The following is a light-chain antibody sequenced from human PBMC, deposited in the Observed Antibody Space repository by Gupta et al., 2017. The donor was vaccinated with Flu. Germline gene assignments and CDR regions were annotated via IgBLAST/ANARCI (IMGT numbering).Light chain of an antibody. CDR3: HQRSNWTPYT. CDR2: DPS. V-gene: IGKV3-11*01. CDR1: QRLRNY. Sequence: ATVADRTSQRLRNYLAWSKQDPGEAPRLLMLDPSSRATGIPATFSDSGSGTDFTLTISSLEPKDIAVCSCHQRSNWTPYTFGQGTKLEIK. J-gene: IGKJ2*01.